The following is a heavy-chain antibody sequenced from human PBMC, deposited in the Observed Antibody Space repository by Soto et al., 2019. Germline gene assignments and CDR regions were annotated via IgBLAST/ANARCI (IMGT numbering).Heavy chain of an antibody. J-gene: IGHJ4*02. V-gene: IGHV3-23*01. D-gene: IGHD6-13*01. CDR1: GFTFSSYA. CDR2: ISGSGGST. Sequence: GGSLRLSCAASGFTFSSYAMSWVRQAPGKGLEWVSAISGSGGSTYYADSVKGRFTISRDNSKNTLYLQMNSLRAEDTAVYYCAKGLAAAGPTMGSYFDYWGQGTLVTVSS. CDR3: AKGLAAAGPTMGSYFDY.